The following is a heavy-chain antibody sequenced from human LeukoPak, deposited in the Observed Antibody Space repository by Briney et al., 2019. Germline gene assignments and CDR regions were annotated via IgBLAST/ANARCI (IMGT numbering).Heavy chain of an antibody. J-gene: IGHJ3*02. D-gene: IGHD2-15*01. CDR3: ARSSPEGGDAFDI. CDR2: IYYSGST. Sequence: SETLSLTCTVSGGSISTSNYYWGWIRQPPGKGLEWIGDIYYSGSTNYNPSLKSRVTISVDTSKNQFSLKLSSVTAADTAVYYCARSSPEGGDAFDIWGQGTMVTVSS. V-gene: IGHV4-61*05. CDR1: GGSISTSNYY.